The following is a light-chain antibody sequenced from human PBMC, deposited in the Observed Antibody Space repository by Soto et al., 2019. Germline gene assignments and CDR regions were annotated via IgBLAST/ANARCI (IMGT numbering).Light chain of an antibody. CDR2: DAS. CDR3: QQRSNWPPIT. V-gene: IGKV3-11*01. Sequence: EIVLTQSPATLSLSPGERATLSCRASQSVSRYLAWSQQKPGQAPRLLIYDASNRATGIPARSSGSGSGTDFTLTISSLEPEDFAVYYCQQRSNWPPITFGQGTRLEIK. J-gene: IGKJ5*01. CDR1: QSVSRY.